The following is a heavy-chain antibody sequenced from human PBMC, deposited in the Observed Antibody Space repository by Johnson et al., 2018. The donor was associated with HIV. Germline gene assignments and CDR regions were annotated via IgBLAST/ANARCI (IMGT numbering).Heavy chain of an antibody. CDR3: AKSVVVVLVGNNDDAFDM. D-gene: IGHD2-21*01. Sequence: QVQLVESGGGVVQPGRSLRLSCAASGFTFNRYGMHWVRQAPGKGLEWVAFISHDESIEYYVDSVKGRFTISRDNPWNTLYLQMNNLTSEDTAVYNCAKSVVVVLVGNNDDAFDMWGQGTMVTVSS. J-gene: IGHJ3*02. CDR2: ISHDESIE. CDR1: GFTFNRYG. V-gene: IGHV3-30*18.